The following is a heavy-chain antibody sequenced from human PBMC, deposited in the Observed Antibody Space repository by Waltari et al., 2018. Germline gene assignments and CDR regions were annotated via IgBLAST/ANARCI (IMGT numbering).Heavy chain of an antibody. Sequence: QVQLQQWGAGLLKPSETLSLTCAVYGGSFSGYYWSWIRQPPGKGLEWIGEINHSGSTNYNPSLKSRVTISVDTSKNQFSLKLSSVTAADTAVYYCARGRGAGYSSSSQYYFDYWGQGTLVTVSS. CDR1: GGSFSGYY. J-gene: IGHJ4*02. CDR2: INHSGST. CDR3: ARGRGAGYSSSSQYYFDY. V-gene: IGHV4-34*01. D-gene: IGHD6-6*01.